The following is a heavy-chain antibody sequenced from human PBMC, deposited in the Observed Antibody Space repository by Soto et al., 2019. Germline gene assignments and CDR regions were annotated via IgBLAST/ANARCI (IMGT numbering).Heavy chain of an antibody. CDR3: ERDPGIAVAGGGLDY. D-gene: IGHD6-19*01. CDR2: IYYSGST. V-gene: IGHV4-59*01. Sequence: SETLSLTCTVSGASISSYYWSWIRQPPGKGLEWIGYIYYSGSTNYNPSLKSRVTISVDTSKNQFSLKVSSVTPTDTAVYYCERDPGIAVAGGGLDYWGQGTLVTVSS. J-gene: IGHJ4*02. CDR1: GASISSYY.